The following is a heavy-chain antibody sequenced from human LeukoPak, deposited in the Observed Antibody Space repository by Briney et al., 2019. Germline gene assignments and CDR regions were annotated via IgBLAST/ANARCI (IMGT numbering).Heavy chain of an antibody. CDR2: TYYRSKWYR. Sequence: SQTLSLTCAISGDSVSDNRAAWNWIRQSPSIGLEWLGRTYYRSKWYRDYAVSVKTRIAINPDTSKNQFFLQVNSVTPEDTAVYYCARDLSGIFDPWGQGTLVTVSS. J-gene: IGHJ5*02. CDR1: GDSVSDNRAA. D-gene: IGHD3-16*02. V-gene: IGHV6-1*01. CDR3: ARDLSGIFDP.